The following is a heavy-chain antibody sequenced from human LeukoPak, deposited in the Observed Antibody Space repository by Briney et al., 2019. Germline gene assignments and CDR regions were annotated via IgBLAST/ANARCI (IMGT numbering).Heavy chain of an antibody. J-gene: IGHJ6*03. V-gene: IGHV4-59*12. Sequence: SETLSLTCTVSGGSISSYYWSWIRQPPGKGLEWIGYIYYSGSTNYNPSLKSRVTISVDTSKNQFSLKLSSVTAADTAVYYCARRRLFITMVRGVGYMDVWGKGTTVTISS. CDR1: GGSISSYY. CDR2: IYYSGST. CDR3: ARRRLFITMVRGVGYMDV. D-gene: IGHD3-10*01.